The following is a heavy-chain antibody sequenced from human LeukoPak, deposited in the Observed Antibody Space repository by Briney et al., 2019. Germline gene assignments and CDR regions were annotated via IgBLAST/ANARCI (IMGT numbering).Heavy chain of an antibody. D-gene: IGHD1-26*01. CDR2: IWYDGSNK. J-gene: IGHJ4*02. V-gene: IGHV3-33*01. Sequence: PGGSLRLSCAASGFTFSSYGMHWVRQAPGKGPEWVAVIWYDGSNKYYADSVKGRFTISRDNSKNTLYLQMNSLRAEDTAVYYCARDQRTSGSYFRYWGQGTLVTVSS. CDR3: ARDQRTSGSYFRY. CDR1: GFTFSSYG.